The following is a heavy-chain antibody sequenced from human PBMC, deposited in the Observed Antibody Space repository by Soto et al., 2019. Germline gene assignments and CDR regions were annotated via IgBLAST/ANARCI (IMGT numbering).Heavy chain of an antibody. CDR3: ASSIPRRDYVWGSQIYYGMDV. CDR1: GYTFTGYY. V-gene: IGHV1-2*02. D-gene: IGHD3-16*01. CDR2: INPNSGGT. J-gene: IGHJ6*02. Sequence: ASVKVSCKASGYTFTGYYMHWVRQAPAQGLEWMGWINPNSGGTNYAQKFQGRVTMTRDTSISTAYMELSRRRSDDTAVYYCASSIPRRDYVWGSQIYYGMDVWGQGTTVTVSS.